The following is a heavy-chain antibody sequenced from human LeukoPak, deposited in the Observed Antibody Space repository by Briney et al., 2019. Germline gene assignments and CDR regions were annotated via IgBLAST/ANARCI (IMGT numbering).Heavy chain of an antibody. J-gene: IGHJ5*02. D-gene: IGHD7-27*01. V-gene: IGHV1-69*04. Sequence: GASVKVSCKASGYTFTSYGISWVRQAPGQGLEWMGRIIPILGIANYAQKFQGRVTITADKSTSTAYMELSSLRSEDTAVYYCARDHTTGDSWFDPWGQGTLVTVSS. CDR3: ARDHTTGDSWFDP. CDR2: IIPILGIA. CDR1: GYTFTSYG.